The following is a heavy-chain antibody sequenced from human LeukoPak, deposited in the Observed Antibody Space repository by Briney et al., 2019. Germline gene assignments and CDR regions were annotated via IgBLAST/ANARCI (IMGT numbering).Heavy chain of an antibody. D-gene: IGHD3-3*01. J-gene: IGHJ4*02. CDR3: AKDHDWSGYSQYYFDY. Sequence: GGSLRLSCAASGFTFSSYAMSWVRQAPGKRLEWVSAISGSVGSTYYADSMKGRFTIYRDNSKNTLYLQMNSLRAEDTAVYYCAKDHDWSGYSQYYFDYWGQGTLVTVSS. CDR2: ISGSVGST. V-gene: IGHV3-23*01. CDR1: GFTFSSYA.